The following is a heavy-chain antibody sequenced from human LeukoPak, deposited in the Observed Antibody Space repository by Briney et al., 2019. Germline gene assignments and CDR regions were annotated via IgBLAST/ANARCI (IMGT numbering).Heavy chain of an antibody. Sequence: ASVKVSCKASGYTFTSYYMHWVRQAPGQGLEWMGIINPSGGSTSYAQKFQGRVTMTRDMSTSTVYMELSSLRSEDTAVYYCARGITMVRESSNNWNDPWGQGTLVTVSS. D-gene: IGHD3-10*01. CDR3: ARGITMVRESSNNWNDP. V-gene: IGHV1-46*01. CDR2: INPSGGST. J-gene: IGHJ5*02. CDR1: GYTFTSYY.